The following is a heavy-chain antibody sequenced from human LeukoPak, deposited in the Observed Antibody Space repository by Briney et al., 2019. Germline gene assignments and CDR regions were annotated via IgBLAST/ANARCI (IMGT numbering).Heavy chain of an antibody. D-gene: IGHD3-10*01. J-gene: IGHJ4*02. CDR1: GGSINNYY. CDR2: IYETGST. V-gene: IGHV4-59*01. CDR3: ARHAGSYGLGGFDY. Sequence: PSETLSLTCTVSGGSINNYYWSWFRQPPGKGLEWIGYIYETGSTIYNPSLESRSTISIDTSKSLFSLRLISVTAADTAVYYCARHAGSYGLGGFDYWGQGTLVTVSS.